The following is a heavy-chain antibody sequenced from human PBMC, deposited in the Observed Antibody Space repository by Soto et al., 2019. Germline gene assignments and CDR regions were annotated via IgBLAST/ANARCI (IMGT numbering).Heavy chain of an antibody. CDR3: ARWSMVRGVALDY. J-gene: IGHJ4*03. Sequence: PGGSLRLSCAASGFTFSSYEMNWVRQAPGKGLEWVSYISSSGSTIYYADSVKGRFTISIDNAKNSLYLQMNSLRAEDTAVYYCARWSMVRGVALDYWGHGTLVTVSS. CDR1: GFTFSSYE. CDR2: ISSSGSTI. D-gene: IGHD3-10*01. V-gene: IGHV3-48*03.